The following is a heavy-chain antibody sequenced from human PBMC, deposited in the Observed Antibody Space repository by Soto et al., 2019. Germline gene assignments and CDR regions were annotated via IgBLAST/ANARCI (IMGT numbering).Heavy chain of an antibody. D-gene: IGHD3-22*01. Sequence: GGSLRLSCTAPGFTFSTYAMHWVRQAPGKGLEWVALISYSGRNKYYTDSVKGRFTISRDNSENTLYLQMDSLGAEDTAIYYCARTPETGGYYYYFDYWGQGTLVTVSS. V-gene: IGHV3-30*04. J-gene: IGHJ4*02. CDR2: ISYSGRNK. CDR3: ARTPETGGYYYYFDY. CDR1: GFTFSTYA.